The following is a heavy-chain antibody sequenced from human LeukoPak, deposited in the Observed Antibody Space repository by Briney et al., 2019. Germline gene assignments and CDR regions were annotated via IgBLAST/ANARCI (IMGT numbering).Heavy chain of an antibody. CDR3: AREYGPLYYYYGMDV. CDR2: IWYDGSNK. Sequence: GGSLRLSCAASGFPFSSYGMHWVRQAPGKGLEWVAVIWYDGSNKYYADSVKGRFTISRDNSKNTLYLQMNSLRAEDTAVYYCAREYGPLYYYYGMDVWGQGTTVTVSS. CDR1: GFPFSSYG. J-gene: IGHJ6*02. D-gene: IGHD4-17*01. V-gene: IGHV3-33*01.